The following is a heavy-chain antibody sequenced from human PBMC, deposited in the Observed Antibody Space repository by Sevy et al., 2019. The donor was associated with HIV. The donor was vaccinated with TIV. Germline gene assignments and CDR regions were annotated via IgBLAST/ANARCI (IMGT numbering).Heavy chain of an antibody. CDR1: GVTIGSSV. CDR3: AKEVGSSGSAGYLDY. V-gene: IGHV3-30*02. Sequence: GGYLRLSCAASGVTIGSSVIHWVRQAPGKGLEWVALTRHAGAVIDYAKSVKGRLTLSADNAKNTAYVEMTSLRVEDTAIYHCAKEVGSSGSAGYLDYWGPGTLVTVSS. D-gene: IGHD3-22*01. J-gene: IGHJ4*02. CDR2: TRHAGAVI.